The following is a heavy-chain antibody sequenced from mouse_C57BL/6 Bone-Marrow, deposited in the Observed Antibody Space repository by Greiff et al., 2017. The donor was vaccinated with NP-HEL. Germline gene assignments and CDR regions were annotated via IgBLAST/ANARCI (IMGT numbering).Heavy chain of an antibody. V-gene: IGHV14-2*01. CDR3: ARRDYDGGYYFDY. D-gene: IGHD2-4*01. CDR2: IDPEDGET. CDR1: GFNITDYY. J-gene: IGHJ2*01. Sequence: VQLKESGAELVKPGASVKLSCTASGFNITDYYMHWVKQRTEQGLEWIGRIDPEDGETKYAPKFQGKATITADTSSNTAYLQLSSLTSEDTAVYYCARRDYDGGYYFDYWGQGTTLTVSS.